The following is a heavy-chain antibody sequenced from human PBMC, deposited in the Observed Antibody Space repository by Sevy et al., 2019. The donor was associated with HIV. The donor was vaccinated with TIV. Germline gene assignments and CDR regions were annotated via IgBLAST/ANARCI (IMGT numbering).Heavy chain of an antibody. CDR2: ISLDGGNQ. V-gene: IGHV3-30-3*01. D-gene: IGHD1-1*01. J-gene: IGHJ1*01. CDR1: GFTFNAFS. CDR3: ALERLFSNVAEYFQN. Sequence: GGSLRLSCAASGFTFNAFSMHWVRQAPGKGLEWVATISLDGGNQHYADSVRGRFTISRDNSQNALFLQMNSLRPDDTAVYCCALERLFSNVAEYFQNWGQGTLVTVSS.